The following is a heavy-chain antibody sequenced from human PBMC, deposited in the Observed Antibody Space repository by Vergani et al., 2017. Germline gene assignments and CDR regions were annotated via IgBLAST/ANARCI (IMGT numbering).Heavy chain of an antibody. CDR3: IRHYYDSSGYYYGY. D-gene: IGHD3-22*01. Sequence: EVQLVESGGGLVQPGGSLKVSCAAPGFTFSGSAMHWVRQASRKGLEWVGRIRSKANSYATTYAASVKGRFTISRDDSKNTAYLQMNSLKTEDTAVYYCIRHYYDSSGYYYGYWGQGTLVTVSS. CDR1: GFTFSGSA. J-gene: IGHJ4*02. V-gene: IGHV3-73*01. CDR2: IRSKANSYAT.